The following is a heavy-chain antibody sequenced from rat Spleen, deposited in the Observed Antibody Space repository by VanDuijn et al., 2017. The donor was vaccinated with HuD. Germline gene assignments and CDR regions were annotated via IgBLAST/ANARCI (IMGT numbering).Heavy chain of an antibody. CDR2: ISYDGGTT. CDR3: TTDRGTEGPFDY. CDR1: GFTFSDYN. V-gene: IGHV5-20*01. J-gene: IGHJ3*01. Sequence: EVQLVESGGGLVPPGGSLKLSCAASGFTFSDYNMAWVRQAPTKGLEWVASISYDGGTTYYRDSVKGRFTISRDNAKSSLYLQMDSLRSEDTATYYCTTDRGTEGPFDYWGQGTLVTVSS. D-gene: IGHD1-11*01.